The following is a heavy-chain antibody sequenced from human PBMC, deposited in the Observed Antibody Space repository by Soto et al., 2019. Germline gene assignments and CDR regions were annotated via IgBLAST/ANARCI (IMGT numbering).Heavy chain of an antibody. CDR1: GGTFSSYA. J-gene: IGHJ6*02. V-gene: IGHV1-69*01. D-gene: IGHD6-6*01. Sequence: QVQLVQSGAEVKKPGSSVKVYCKASGGTFSSYAISWVRQAPGQGLEWMGGIIPIFVTANYAQKFQGRVTSTADESTSTAYMELSSLRSEDTAVYDWSRSHSSSSRYYYYYCMDVWGQGTTVTVSS. CDR3: SRSHSSSSRYYYYYCMDV. CDR2: IIPIFVTA.